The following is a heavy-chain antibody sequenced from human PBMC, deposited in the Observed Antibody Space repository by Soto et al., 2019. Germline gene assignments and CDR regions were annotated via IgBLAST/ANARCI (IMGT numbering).Heavy chain of an antibody. CDR2: ISGSGGST. V-gene: IGHV3-23*01. CDR1: GFPLSSYA. Sequence: PGVSLSLSCSASGFPLSSYAMSWVRQAPGKGLEWVSAISGSGGSTYYADSVKGRFTISRDNSKNTLYLQMNSLRAEDTAGYYWAHSPIVVDIYLFDAWGQRTPVTV. J-gene: IGHJ4*02. CDR3: AHSPIVVDIYLFDA. D-gene: IGHD3-22*01.